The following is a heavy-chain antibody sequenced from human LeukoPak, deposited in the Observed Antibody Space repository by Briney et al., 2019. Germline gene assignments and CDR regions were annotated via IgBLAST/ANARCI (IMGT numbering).Heavy chain of an antibody. D-gene: IGHD3-9*01. CDR1: GGSISSRTYY. CDR2: FYFSDYT. V-gene: IGHV4-39*01. Sequence: KPSETLSLTCTVSGGSISSRTYYWGWIRQPPGKGLEWIGSFYFSDYTYYNPSLKSRVSIFADTSKNQFSLNVYSVTAADTAVYYCVNGRAYVGPSDWLLRGDDWGQGTLVTVSS. CDR3: VNGRAYVGPSDWLLRGDD. J-gene: IGHJ4*02.